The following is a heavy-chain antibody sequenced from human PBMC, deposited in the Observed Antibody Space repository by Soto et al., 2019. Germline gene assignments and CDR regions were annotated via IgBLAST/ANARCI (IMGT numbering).Heavy chain of an antibody. D-gene: IGHD6-13*01. CDR2: IYPGDSDT. CDR3: ARTAAAGKYYYGVDV. CDR1: GYSFTSYW. Sequence: GECLKISCKGSGYSFTSYWIGWVRQMPGKGLEWMGIIYPGDSDTRYSPSFQGQVPISADKSITTAYLQWSSLKASDTAMYYCARTAAAGKYYYGVDVWGQGTTVTVS. J-gene: IGHJ6*02. V-gene: IGHV5-51*01.